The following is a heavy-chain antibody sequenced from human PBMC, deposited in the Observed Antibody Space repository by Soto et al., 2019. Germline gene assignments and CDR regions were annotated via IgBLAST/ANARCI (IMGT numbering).Heavy chain of an antibody. J-gene: IGHJ4*02. CDR3: AKDRGRYCSGARCYLFDS. D-gene: IGHD2-15*01. CDR2: VSYDGSNK. V-gene: IGHV3-30*04. Sequence: QVQLVQSGGGVVQPGRALTLSCAASGVTFNTYAMHWVRQSPGKGREWVAIVSYDGSNKYYADSVKGRFTISRDNSKSTLNLQMNSVRAEDTAVYYCAKDRGRYCSGARCYLFDSWGQGTLVTVSS. CDR1: GVTFNTYA.